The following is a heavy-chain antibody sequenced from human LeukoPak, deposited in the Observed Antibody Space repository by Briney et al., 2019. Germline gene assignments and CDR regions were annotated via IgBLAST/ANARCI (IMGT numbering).Heavy chain of an antibody. CDR2: IYYSGST. D-gene: IGHD2-15*01. Sequence: SETLSLTCTVSGGSISSYYWSWIRQPPGKGLEGIGYIYYSGSTNYNPSLKSRVTISVDTSKNQFSLKLSSVTAADTAVYYCARRGYCSGGSCYPNWFDPWGQGTLVTVSS. CDR3: ARRGYCSGGSCYPNWFDP. CDR1: GGSISSYY. J-gene: IGHJ5*02. V-gene: IGHV4-59*08.